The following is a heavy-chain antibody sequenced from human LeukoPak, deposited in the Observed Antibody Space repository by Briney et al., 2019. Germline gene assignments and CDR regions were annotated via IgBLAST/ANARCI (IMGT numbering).Heavy chain of an antibody. Sequence: GGSLRLSCIASGFTFSSYAMSWVRQAPGKGLEWVSAIWISGDSTYYADSVKGRFTISRDNSKNTLYLQMNSLRAEDTAIYHCAKGGSSGWYLSNWFDPWGQGTLVTVSS. CDR2: IWISGDST. J-gene: IGHJ5*02. CDR1: GFTFSSYA. V-gene: IGHV3-23*01. D-gene: IGHD6-19*01. CDR3: AKGGSSGWYLSNWFDP.